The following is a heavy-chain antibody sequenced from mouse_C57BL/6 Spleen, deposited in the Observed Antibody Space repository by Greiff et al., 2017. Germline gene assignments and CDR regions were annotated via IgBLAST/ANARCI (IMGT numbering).Heavy chain of an antibody. CDR2: ISSGGSYT. V-gene: IGHV5-6*01. J-gene: IGHJ2*01. Sequence: EVKLQESGGDLVKPGGSLKLSCAASGFTFSSYGMSWVRQTPDKRLEWVATISSGGSYTYYPDSVKGRFTISRDNAKNTLYLHMSSLKSEDTAMYYCASYGNYENYFDYRGQGTTLTVSS. CDR3: ASYGNYENYFDY. D-gene: IGHD2-1*01. CDR1: GFTFSSYG.